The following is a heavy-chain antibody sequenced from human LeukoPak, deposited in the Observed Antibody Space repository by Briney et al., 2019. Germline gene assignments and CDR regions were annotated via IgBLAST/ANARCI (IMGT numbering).Heavy chain of an antibody. CDR2: ISGSGGST. V-gene: IGHV3-23*01. J-gene: IGHJ4*02. CDR1: GFTFSSYA. CDR3: AKDLRYSSGWYGLFDY. D-gene: IGHD6-19*01. Sequence: PGGSLRLSCAASGFTFSSYAMSWVRQAPGKGLEWVSAISGSGGSTYYADSVKGWFTISRDNSKNTLYLQMNSLRAEDTAVYYCAKDLRYSSGWYGLFDYWGQGTLVTVSS.